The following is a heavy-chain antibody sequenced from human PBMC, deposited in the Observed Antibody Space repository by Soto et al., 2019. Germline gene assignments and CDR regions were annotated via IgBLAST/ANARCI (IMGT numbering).Heavy chain of an antibody. V-gene: IGHV4-4*08. J-gene: IGHJ6*02. Sequence: SETLSLTCTVSGGSISSYYWSWIRRPPGKGLEWIGYIYNSGSTHSNPSLQSRVTISVDTSKNQFSLKLSSVTAADTAVYYCARGDGYYGMDVWGQGTTVTVSS. CDR1: GGSISSYY. D-gene: IGHD3-22*01. CDR3: ARGDGYYGMDV. CDR2: IYNSGST.